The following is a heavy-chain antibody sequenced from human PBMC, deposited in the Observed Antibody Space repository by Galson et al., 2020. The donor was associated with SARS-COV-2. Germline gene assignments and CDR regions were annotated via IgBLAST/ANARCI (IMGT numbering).Heavy chain of an antibody. CDR3: AKDLLGGYGLNWNDAFDV. D-gene: IGHD1-20*01. Sequence: GGSLSLSGAASGFTFSFSGMQWVRQAPGKGLEWVSVIAYDEKHKFYADSVTGRFTISRDNSKNPVYLQMNSLRAEDTAGYYCAKDLLGGYGLNWNDAFDVWGQGAMVTVSS. V-gene: IGHV3-30*18. J-gene: IGHJ3*01. CDR2: IAYDEKHK. CDR1: GFTFSFSG.